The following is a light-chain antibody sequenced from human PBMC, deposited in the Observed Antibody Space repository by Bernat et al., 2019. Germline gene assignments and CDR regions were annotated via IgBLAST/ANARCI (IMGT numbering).Light chain of an antibody. CDR1: QGISNF. J-gene: IGKJ3*01. V-gene: IGKV1-27*01. CDR3: QKYARAPFT. CDR2: GTS. Sequence: DIQMTQSPSSLSASVGDRVTVTCRASQGISNFLAWYQQKPGKVPKLLIDGTSTLQSGVPSRFSGSGSGTDFTLTISSLQPEDVATYYCQKYARAPFTFGPGTKVDVK.